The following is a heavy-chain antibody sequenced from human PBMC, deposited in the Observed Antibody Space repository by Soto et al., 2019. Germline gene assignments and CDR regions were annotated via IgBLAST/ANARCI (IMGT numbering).Heavy chain of an antibody. V-gene: IGHV1-58*01. CDR3: AASGSLRGYSGYVKN. CDR2: IVVGSGNT. Sequence: ASVKVSCKASGFTFTSSAVHWVRQARGQRLEWIGWIVVGSGNTNYAQKFQERVTIIRDMSTSTAYMELSSLRSEDTAVYYCAASGSLRGYSGYVKNWGQGALVTVSS. CDR1: GFTFTSSA. D-gene: IGHD5-12*01. J-gene: IGHJ4*02.